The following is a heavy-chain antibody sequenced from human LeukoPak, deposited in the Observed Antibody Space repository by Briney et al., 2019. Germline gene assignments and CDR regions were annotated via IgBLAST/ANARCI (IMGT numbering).Heavy chain of an antibody. Sequence: SVKVSCKASGGTFSSYAISWVRQAPGQGLEWMGGIIPIFGTANYAQKFQGRVTITADESTSTAYMELSSLRSEDTAVYYCAVNPTYCGSTSCYVGTYWGQGTLVTVSS. V-gene: IGHV1-69*01. CDR2: IIPIFGTA. D-gene: IGHD2-2*01. J-gene: IGHJ4*02. CDR1: GGTFSSYA. CDR3: AVNPTYCGSTSCYVGTY.